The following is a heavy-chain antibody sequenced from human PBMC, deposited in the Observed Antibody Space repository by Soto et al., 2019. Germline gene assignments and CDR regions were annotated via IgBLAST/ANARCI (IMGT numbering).Heavy chain of an antibody. CDR1: GFTFSNAW. J-gene: IGHJ5*02. CDR2: IKSKTDGGTT. CDR3: TTGRTVTTGQLGFDP. Sequence: GGSLRLSCAASGFTFSNAWMSWVRQAPGKGLEWVGRIKSKTDGGTTDYAAPVKGRFTISRDDSKNTLYLQMNSLKTEDTAVYYCTTGRTVTTGQLGFDPWGQGTLVTVSS. V-gene: IGHV3-15*01. D-gene: IGHD4-4*01.